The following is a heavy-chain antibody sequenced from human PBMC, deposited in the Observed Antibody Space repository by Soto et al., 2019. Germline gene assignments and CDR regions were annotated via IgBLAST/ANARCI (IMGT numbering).Heavy chain of an antibody. CDR1: GASFTSYD. V-gene: IGHV4-59*01. CDR3: ARDMHAGLTHYFDP. J-gene: IGHJ5*02. D-gene: IGHD1-20*01. Sequence: KTXETLSLTCSVSGASFTSYDWSRVRQFAGKGLEWIAYTSYTGNTNYNPSLQSRVTISLDTSKNKLYLKLNSMTAADTDVYYCARDMHAGLTHYFDPWGQGTLVTVSS. CDR2: TSYTGNT.